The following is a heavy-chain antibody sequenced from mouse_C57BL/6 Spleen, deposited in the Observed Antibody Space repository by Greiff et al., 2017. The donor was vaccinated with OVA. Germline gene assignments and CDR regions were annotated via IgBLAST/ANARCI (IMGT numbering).Heavy chain of an antibody. Sequence: VQLQESGPGLVQPSQSLSITCTASGFSLTSYGVHWVRQSPGKGLEWLGVIWRGGSTDYNAAFMSRLSITKDNSKSQMFLKMNSQQADDTAIYYCAGGYPFAYWGQGTLVTVSA. CDR3: AGGYPFAY. J-gene: IGHJ3*01. CDR2: IWRGGST. V-gene: IGHV2-5*01. CDR1: GFSLTSYG. D-gene: IGHD1-2*01.